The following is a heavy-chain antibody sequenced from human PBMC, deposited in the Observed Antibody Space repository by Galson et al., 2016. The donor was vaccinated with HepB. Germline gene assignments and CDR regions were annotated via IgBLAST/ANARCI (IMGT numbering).Heavy chain of an antibody. CDR2: INDNGGTT. CDR3: VKTFGYGYGIHLFDC. Sequence: SLRLSCAASGFTFSSYTLHWVRQAPGKGLEYVSAINDNGGTTYYADSVKGRFTISRDNSKNTLYLQMSSLRAEDTAVYYYVKTFGYGYGIHLFDCWGQGTLVTVSS. J-gene: IGHJ4*02. CDR1: GFTFSSYT. V-gene: IGHV3-64D*09. D-gene: IGHD5-18*01.